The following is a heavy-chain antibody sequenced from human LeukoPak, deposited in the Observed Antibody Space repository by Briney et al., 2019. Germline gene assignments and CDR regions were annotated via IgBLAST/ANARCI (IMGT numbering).Heavy chain of an antibody. D-gene: IGHD3-10*01. CDR2: IYYSGST. CDR3: ARHRGYYGSGSKVDY. J-gene: IGHJ4*02. V-gene: IGHV4-39*01. Sequence: KPSETLSLTCTVSGGSTSSSNHYWGWIRQPPGKGLEWIGSIYYSGSTYYNPSLKSRVTISVDTSKNQFSLKLRSATAADTAVYYCARHRGYYGSGSKVDYWGQGTLVTVSS. CDR1: GGSTSSSNHY.